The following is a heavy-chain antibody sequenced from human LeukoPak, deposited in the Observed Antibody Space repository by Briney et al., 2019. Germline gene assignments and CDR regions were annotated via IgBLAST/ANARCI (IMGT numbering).Heavy chain of an antibody. J-gene: IGHJ4*02. D-gene: IGHD6-19*01. CDR3: AREEYSSGWYGLDY. Sequence: SETLSLTCTVSGGSISSYYWSWIRQPPGKGLEWIGYIYYSGSTNYNPSLKSRVTISVDTSKNQFSLKLSSVTAADTAVYYCAREEYSSGWYGLDYWGQGTLVTVSS. CDR2: IYYSGST. CDR1: GGSISSYY. V-gene: IGHV4-59*01.